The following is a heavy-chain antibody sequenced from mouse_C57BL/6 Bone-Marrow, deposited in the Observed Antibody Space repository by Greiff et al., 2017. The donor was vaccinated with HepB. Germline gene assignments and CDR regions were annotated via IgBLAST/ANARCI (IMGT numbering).Heavy chain of an antibody. J-gene: IGHJ2*01. V-gene: IGHV2-2*01. CDR3: ARKRGHDYGDYFDY. CDR2: IWSGGST. Sequence: VQLKQSGPGLVQPSQSLSITCTVSGFSLTSYGVHWVRQSPGKGLEWLGVIWSGGSTDYNAAFISRLSISKDNSKSQVFFKMNSLQADDTAIYYCARKRGHDYGDYFDYWGQGTTLTVSS. CDR1: GFSLTSYG. D-gene: IGHD2-4*01.